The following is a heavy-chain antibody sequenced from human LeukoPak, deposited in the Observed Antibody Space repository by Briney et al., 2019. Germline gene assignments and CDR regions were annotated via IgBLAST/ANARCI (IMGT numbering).Heavy chain of an antibody. V-gene: IGHV1-2*02. CDR3: ARDTGGYEGFDY. CDR2: INPNSGGT. CDR1: GYTFTGYY. D-gene: IGHD1-1*01. J-gene: IGHJ4*02. Sequence: ASVKVSCKASGYTFTGYYMHWVRQAPGQGLEWMGWINPNSGGTNYAQKLQGRVTMTRDTSISTAYMELSRLRSDDTAVYYCARDTGGYEGFDYWGQGTLVTVSS.